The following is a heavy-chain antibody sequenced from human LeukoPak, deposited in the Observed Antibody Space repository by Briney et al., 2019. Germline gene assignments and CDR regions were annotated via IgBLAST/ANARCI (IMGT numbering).Heavy chain of an antibody. CDR3: VKSTSGLGSYHWAYFDS. J-gene: IGHJ4*02. CDR1: EFTFISYA. CDR2: ISGSGGST. D-gene: IGHD3-10*01. V-gene: IGHV3-23*01. Sequence: PGGSLRLSCAASEFTFISYAMNWVRQAPGKGLEWVSAISGSGGSTYYADSVKGRFTISRDNSKNTLYLQMNSLRAEDTAVYYCVKSTSGLGSYHWAYFDSWGQGTLVTVSS.